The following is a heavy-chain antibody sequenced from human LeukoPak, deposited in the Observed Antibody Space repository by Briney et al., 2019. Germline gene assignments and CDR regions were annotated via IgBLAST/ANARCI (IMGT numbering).Heavy chain of an antibody. V-gene: IGHV1-69*04. CDR2: IIPILGIA. J-gene: IGHJ4*02. Sequence: SVKVSCKASGGTSSSYAISWVRQAPGQGLEWMGRIIPILGIANYAQKFQGRVTITADKSTSTAYMELSSLRSEDTAVYYCARAPGLIGNFDYWGQGTLVTVSS. CDR1: GGTSSSYA. CDR3: ARAPGLIGNFDY.